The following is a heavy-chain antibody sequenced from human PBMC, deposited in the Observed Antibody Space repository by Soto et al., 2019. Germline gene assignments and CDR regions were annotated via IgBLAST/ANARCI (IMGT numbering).Heavy chain of an antibody. V-gene: IGHV3-66*01. Sequence: EVQLVESGGGLVQPGGSLRLSCAASGFTVSSNYMSWVRQAPGKGLEWVSVIYSGGSTYYGDSVKGRFTISRDNSKNTLYLQMNSLRAEDTAVYYCARGNPSSSWYVVDYYYGMDVWGQGTTVTVSS. CDR1: GFTVSSNY. CDR2: IYSGGST. J-gene: IGHJ6*02. D-gene: IGHD6-13*01. CDR3: ARGNPSSSWYVVDYYYGMDV.